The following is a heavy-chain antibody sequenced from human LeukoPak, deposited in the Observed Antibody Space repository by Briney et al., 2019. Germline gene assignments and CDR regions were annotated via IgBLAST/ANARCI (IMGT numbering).Heavy chain of an antibody. V-gene: IGHV1-69*05. CDR2: IIPIFGTA. CDR1: GGTFSSYA. D-gene: IGHD3-16*01. J-gene: IGHJ4*02. CDR3: ARSGYHYQFDY. Sequence: PVKLSCKASGGTFSSYAISWVRQAPGQGLEWMGRIIPIFGTANYAQKFQGRVTITTDESTSTAYMELSSLRSEDTAVYYCARSGYHYQFDYWGQGTLVTVSS.